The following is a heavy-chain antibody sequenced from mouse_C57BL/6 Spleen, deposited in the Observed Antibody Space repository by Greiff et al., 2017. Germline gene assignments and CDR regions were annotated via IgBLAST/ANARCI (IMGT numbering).Heavy chain of an antibody. CDR2: ISSGSSTI. J-gene: IGHJ1*03. CDR3: ARRPYDGYYFYWYFDV. D-gene: IGHD2-3*01. CDR1: GFTFSDYG. Sequence: EVKVVESGGGLVKPGGSLKLSCAASGFTFSDYGMHWVRQAPEKGLEWVAYISSGSSTIYYADTVKGRFTISRDNAKNTLFLQMTSLRSEDTAMYYCARRPYDGYYFYWYFDVWGTGTTVTVSS. V-gene: IGHV5-17*01.